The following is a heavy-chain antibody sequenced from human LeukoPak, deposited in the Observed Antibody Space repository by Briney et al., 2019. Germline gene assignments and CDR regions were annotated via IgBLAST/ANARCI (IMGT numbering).Heavy chain of an antibody. J-gene: IGHJ4*02. D-gene: IGHD4-17*01. V-gene: IGHV4-39*07. CDR3: ASTVTTGGFDY. Sequence: SETLSLTCTVSGGSISSSSYYWGWIRQPPGKGLEWIGSIYYSGSTYYNPSLKSRVTISVDTSKNQFSLKLSSVTAADTAVYYCASTVTTGGFDYWGQGTLVTVST. CDR2: IYYSGST. CDR1: GGSISSSSYY.